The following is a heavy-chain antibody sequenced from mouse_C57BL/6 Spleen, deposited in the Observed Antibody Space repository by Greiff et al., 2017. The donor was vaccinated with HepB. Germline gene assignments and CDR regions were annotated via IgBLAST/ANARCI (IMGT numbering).Heavy chain of an antibody. J-gene: IGHJ4*01. CDR1: GFNIKDDY. D-gene: IGHD2-4*01. V-gene: IGHV14-4*01. Sequence: EVQLQESGAELVRPGASVKLSCTASGFNIKDDYMHWVKQRPEQGLEWIGWIDPENGDTEYASKFQGKATITADTSSNTAYLQLSSLTSEDTAVYYCTTRLRDYAMDYWGQGTSVTVSS. CDR2: IDPENGDT. CDR3: TTRLRDYAMDY.